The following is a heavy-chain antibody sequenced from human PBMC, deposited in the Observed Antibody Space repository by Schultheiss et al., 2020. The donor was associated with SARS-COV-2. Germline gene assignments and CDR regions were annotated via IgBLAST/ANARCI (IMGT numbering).Heavy chain of an antibody. CDR1: GYSFTSYW. D-gene: IGHD2-15*01. CDR3: ARDIPSNGMDV. CDR2: IYPSDSHT. V-gene: IGHV5-51*01. Sequence: GSLRLSCKGSGYSFTSYWIGWVRQMPGKGLEWMGIIYPSDSHTRYSPSFQGQVTISADKSISTAYLQWSSLKASDTAMYYCARDIPSNGMDVWGQGTTVTVSS. J-gene: IGHJ6*02.